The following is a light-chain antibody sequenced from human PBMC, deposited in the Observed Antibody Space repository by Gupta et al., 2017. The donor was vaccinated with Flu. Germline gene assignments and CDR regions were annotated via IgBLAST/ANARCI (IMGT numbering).Light chain of an antibody. J-gene: IGLJ3*02. CDR3: ASWDASRNGWV. Sequence: QSVLTQPPSASGPPGQRVTISCSGTTSNIGSNTVNWFQQLPGTAPKFFIYNNNKRPSGVPDRFAGSKSGTSASMATSGLQAEDEADYYCASWDASRNGWVFGGGTRLTVL. CDR1: TSNIGSNT. V-gene: IGLV1-44*01. CDR2: NNN.